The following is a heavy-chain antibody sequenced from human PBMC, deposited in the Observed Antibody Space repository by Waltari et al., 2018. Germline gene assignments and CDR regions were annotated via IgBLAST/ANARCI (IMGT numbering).Heavy chain of an antibody. CDR2: ISYSGST. CDR3: ARARPTGGNDY. D-gene: IGHD2-15*01. CDR1: GGSISSGGYY. J-gene: IGHJ4*02. V-gene: IGHV4-31*03. Sequence: QVQLQESGPGLVKPSQTLSLTCTVSGGSISSGGYYWSWIRQHPGKGLEWIGYISYSGSTYYTPSLKSRVTISVDTSKNQFSLKLSSVTAAETAGYYCARARPTGGNDYWGQGTLVTVSS.